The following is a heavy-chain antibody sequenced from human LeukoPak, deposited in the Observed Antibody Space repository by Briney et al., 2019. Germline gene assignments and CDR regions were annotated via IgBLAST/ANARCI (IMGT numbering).Heavy chain of an antibody. CDR1: GFTFSTYA. D-gene: IGHD6-19*01. CDR3: AKEHNWLELSTGDYYFDY. V-gene: IGHV3-23*01. J-gene: IGHJ4*02. CDR2: ISGSGGNT. Sequence: PGGSLRLSCAASGFTFSTYAMSWVRQAPGKGLEWVSAISGSGGNTYYADSVKGRFTISRDNSKNTLYLQMNSLRAEDTAVYYCAKEHNWLELSTGDYYFDYWGQGTLVTVSS.